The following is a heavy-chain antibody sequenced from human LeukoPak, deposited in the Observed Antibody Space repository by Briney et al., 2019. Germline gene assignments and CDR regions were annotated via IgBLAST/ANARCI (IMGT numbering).Heavy chain of an antibody. CDR1: SFTFSNAW. D-gene: IGHD5-18*01. CDR2: IKSKTDGAIA. CDR3: IRDGGYRFALYWFFDL. V-gene: IGHV3-15*07. J-gene: IGHJ2*01. Sequence: GGSLSLSCAASSFTFSNAWMNWVRQAPGKGLEWVGRIKSKTDGAIAEYAAPVKGRFTISRDDSKNTLYLQINSLKTEDTAMYYCIRDGGYRFALYWFFDLWGRGTLVTVSS.